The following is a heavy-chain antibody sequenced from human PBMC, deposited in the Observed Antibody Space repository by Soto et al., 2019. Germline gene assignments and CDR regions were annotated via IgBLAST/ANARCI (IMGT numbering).Heavy chain of an antibody. CDR1: GYTFTGYY. D-gene: IGHD2-2*01. Sequence: ASVKVSCKASGYTFTGYYMHWVRQAPGQGLEWMGWINPNSGGTNYAQKFQGWVTMTRDTSISTAYMELSRLRSDDTGVYYCAREGGYCSSTSCHDAFDIWGQGTMVTVSS. V-gene: IGHV1-2*04. J-gene: IGHJ3*02. CDR2: INPNSGGT. CDR3: AREGGYCSSTSCHDAFDI.